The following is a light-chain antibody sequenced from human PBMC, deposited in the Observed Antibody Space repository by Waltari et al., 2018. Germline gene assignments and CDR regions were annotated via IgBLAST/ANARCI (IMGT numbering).Light chain of an antibody. CDR1: QDISNY. CDR2: DAS. V-gene: IGKV1-33*01. CDR3: QQYANLPHT. Sequence: DLQMTQSPSSLSASVGDRVNITCQASQDISNYLYWYQQKPGKAPNLLIYDASNLESGVPSRFSGSGSETDFTFTITSLQPEDIATYHCQQYANLPHTFGQGTRLEIK. J-gene: IGKJ5*01.